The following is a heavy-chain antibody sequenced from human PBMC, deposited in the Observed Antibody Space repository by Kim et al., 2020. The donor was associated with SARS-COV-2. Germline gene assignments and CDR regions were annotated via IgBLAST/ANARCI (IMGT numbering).Heavy chain of an antibody. D-gene: IGHD3-3*01. J-gene: IGHJ5*02. CDR2: TT. V-gene: IGHV3-15*01. Sequence: TTDYAAAMKGRFSISRDDSKGTVDLQMNSLKIDDSAVYFCTTDPFWSVVDAWGQGTLVAVSS. CDR3: TTDPFWSVVDA.